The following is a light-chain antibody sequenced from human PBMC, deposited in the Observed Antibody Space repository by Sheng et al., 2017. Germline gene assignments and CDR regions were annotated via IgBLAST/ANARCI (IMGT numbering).Light chain of an antibody. CDR1: QSLLYSSNNKNS. CDR2: WAS. V-gene: IGKV4-1*01. Sequence: DIVMTQSPDSLALSLGERATINCKSSQSLLYSSNNKNSLAWYQHKPGQPPKLLIYWASTRESGVPDRFSGSGSGTDFTLTIGSLQAEDVAVYYCQQYYSTPYTFGQGTKVEI. CDR3: QQYYSTPYT. J-gene: IGKJ2*01.